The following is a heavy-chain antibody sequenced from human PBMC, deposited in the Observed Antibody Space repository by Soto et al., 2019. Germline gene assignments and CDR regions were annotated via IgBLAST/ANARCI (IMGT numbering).Heavy chain of an antibody. Sequence: QVQLVQSGAEVKKPGASVKVSCKASGYTFISYGISWVRQAPGQGREWMGWISAYNGNTNYAQKLQGRVTMTTDTSTRTAYMEPRSLGSDDTAVHYCARDPPRRYPYGQGLDYWGQGTLVPVSS. CDR1: GYTFISYG. J-gene: IGHJ4*02. CDR3: ARDPPRRYPYGQGLDY. V-gene: IGHV1-18*04. CDR2: ISAYNGNT. D-gene: IGHD5-18*01.